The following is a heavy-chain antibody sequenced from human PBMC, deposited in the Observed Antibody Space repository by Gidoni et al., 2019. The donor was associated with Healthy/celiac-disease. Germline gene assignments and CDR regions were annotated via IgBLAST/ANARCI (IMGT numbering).Heavy chain of an antibody. CDR1: GGSFSGYY. Sequence: QVQLQQWGAGLLKPSETLSLTCGVYGGSFSGYYWSWIRQPPGKGLEWIGEINHSGSTNYNPSLKSRVTISVDTSKNQFSLKLSSVTAADTAVYYCARRYYNILTTYYRAGGPGGPFGYWGQGTLVTVSS. D-gene: IGHD3-9*01. CDR2: INHSGST. V-gene: IGHV4-34*01. CDR3: ARRYYNILTTYYRAGGPGGPFGY. J-gene: IGHJ4*02.